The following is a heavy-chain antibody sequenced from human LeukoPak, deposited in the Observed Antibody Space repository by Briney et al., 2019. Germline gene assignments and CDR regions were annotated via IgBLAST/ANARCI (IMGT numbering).Heavy chain of an antibody. V-gene: IGHV3-66*02. CDR1: GFTVSSNY. Sequence: GGSLRLSCAASGFTVSSNYMSWVRQAPGKGLEWVSVIYSAGSTYYADSVKGRFTISRDNSKNTLYLQMNSLRAEDTAVYYCAKDQGYYDSSGYYRNFDYWGQGTLVTVSS. D-gene: IGHD3-22*01. CDR3: AKDQGYYDSSGYYRNFDY. CDR2: IYSAGST. J-gene: IGHJ4*02.